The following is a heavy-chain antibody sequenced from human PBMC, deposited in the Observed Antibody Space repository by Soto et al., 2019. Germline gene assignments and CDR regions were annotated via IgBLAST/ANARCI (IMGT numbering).Heavy chain of an antibody. CDR2: IWYDGSNK. Sequence: GGSLRLSCAASGFTFSSYGMHWVRQAPGKGLEWVAVIWYDGSNKYYADSVKGRFTISRDNSKNTLYLQMNSLRAEDTAVYYCARDSITVKYYYYYYGMDVWGQGTTVTVSS. CDR1: GFTFSSYG. D-gene: IGHD4-17*01. CDR3: ARDSITVKYYYYYYGMDV. V-gene: IGHV3-33*01. J-gene: IGHJ6*02.